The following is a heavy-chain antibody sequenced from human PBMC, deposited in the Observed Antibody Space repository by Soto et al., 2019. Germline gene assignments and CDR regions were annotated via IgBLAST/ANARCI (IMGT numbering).Heavy chain of an antibody. CDR2: IGGRRNDI. CDR1: GFSFRNYR. V-gene: IGHV3-21*01. D-gene: IGHD2-21*01. J-gene: IGHJ5*02. Sequence: EVQVVESGGGLVKPGESLRLSCAASGFSFRNYRMNWVRQAPGKGLQWVSSIGGRRNDIYYGDSVRGRFTISRDNAKNSVYLKMNSLRAEDTAIYYCSIVGDGSIVLRDNWFDPWGQGTLVTVSS. CDR3: SIVGDGSIVLRDNWFDP.